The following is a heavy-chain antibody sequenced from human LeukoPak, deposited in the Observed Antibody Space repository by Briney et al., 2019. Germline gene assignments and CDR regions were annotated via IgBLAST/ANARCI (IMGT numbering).Heavy chain of an antibody. CDR3: AREYGEHVDY. CDR2: IWYDGSNK. D-gene: IGHD4-17*01. J-gene: IGHJ4*02. CDR1: GFTFSSYG. V-gene: IGHV3-33*01. Sequence: GGSLRLSCAASGFTFSSYGMHWVRQAPGKGLEWVAAIWYDGSNKYYADSVKGRFTISRDNSKNTLYLQMNSLRAEDTAVYYCAREYGEHVDYWGQGTLVTVSS.